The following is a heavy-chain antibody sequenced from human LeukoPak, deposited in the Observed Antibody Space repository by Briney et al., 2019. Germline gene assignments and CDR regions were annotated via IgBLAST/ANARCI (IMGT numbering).Heavy chain of an antibody. CDR1: GFTFNSYA. D-gene: IGHD3-9*01. Sequence: GGSLRLSCAASGFTFNSYAMYWVRQAPGKGLEWISGIFGSGGSPHYADSVKGRFTISRDNFQNTVYLQLGSLRAEDTAVYYCARDRNILTGYYASPEYYGMDVWGQGTTVTVSS. CDR2: IFGSGGSP. V-gene: IGHV3-23*01. J-gene: IGHJ6*02. CDR3: ARDRNILTGYYASPEYYGMDV.